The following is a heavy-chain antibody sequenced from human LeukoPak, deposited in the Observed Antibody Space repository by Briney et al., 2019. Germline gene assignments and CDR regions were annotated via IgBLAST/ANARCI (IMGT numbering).Heavy chain of an antibody. J-gene: IGHJ4*02. CDR1: GGSISSGDYY. V-gene: IGHV4-30-4*01. CDR3: ARDMFLTGYYRFDY. D-gene: IGHD3-9*01. CDR2: IYYSGST. Sequence: PSQTLSLTCTVSGGSISSGDYYWSWIRQPPGKGLEWIGYIYYSGSTYYNPSLKSRVTISVDTSKNQFSLKLSSVTAADTAVYYCARDMFLTGYYRFDYWGQGTLVTVSS.